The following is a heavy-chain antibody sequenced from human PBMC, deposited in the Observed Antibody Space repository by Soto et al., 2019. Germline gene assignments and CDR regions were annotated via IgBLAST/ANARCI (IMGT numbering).Heavy chain of an antibody. Sequence: GALRLSCAASGFTFSSSAMSWVRQAPGKGLEWVSAISGSGGSTYYADSVKGRFTISRDNSKNTLYLQMNSLRAEDTAVYYCAKVGETFYVFWGGPPPRGYMDVWGKGTTVTVSS. D-gene: IGHD3-3*01. J-gene: IGHJ6*03. CDR3: AKVGETFYVFWGGPPPRGYMDV. V-gene: IGHV3-23*01. CDR1: GFTFSSSA. CDR2: ISGSGGST.